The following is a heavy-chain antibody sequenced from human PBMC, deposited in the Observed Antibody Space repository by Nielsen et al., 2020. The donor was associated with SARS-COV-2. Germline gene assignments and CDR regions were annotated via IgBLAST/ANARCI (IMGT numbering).Heavy chain of an antibody. CDR2: INSAGNVT. V-gene: IGHV3-23*01. D-gene: IGHD6-13*01. CDR3: AKVAPTYIAAAAAHY. CDR1: GFTFRNYA. J-gene: IGHJ4*02. Sequence: GESLKISCAASGFTFRNYAMSWVRQAPGKGLEWVSSINSAGNVTYYTGSVKGRFTVSRDNSKSMVYPQMHSLRVEDSALYYCAKVAPTYIAAAAAHYWVQGIVVTVSS.